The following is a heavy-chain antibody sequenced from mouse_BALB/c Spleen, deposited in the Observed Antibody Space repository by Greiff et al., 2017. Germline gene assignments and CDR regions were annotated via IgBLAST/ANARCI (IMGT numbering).Heavy chain of an antibody. V-gene: IGHV2-9*02. CDR3: ARDRYDGAMDY. Sequence: VQVVESGPGLVAPSQSLSITCTVSGFSLTSYGVHWVRQPPGKGLEWLGVIWAGGSTNYNSALMSRLSISKDNSKSQVFLKMNSLQTDDTAMYYCARDRYDGAMDYWGQGTSVTVSS. CDR2: IWAGGST. J-gene: IGHJ4*01. D-gene: IGHD2-14*01. CDR1: GFSLTSYG.